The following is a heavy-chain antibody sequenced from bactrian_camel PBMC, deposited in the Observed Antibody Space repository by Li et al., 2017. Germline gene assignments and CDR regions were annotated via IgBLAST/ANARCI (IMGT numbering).Heavy chain of an antibody. CDR3: ATTGTGSGTYECIY. V-gene: IGHV3S40*01. CDR2: ITGGGHT. D-gene: IGHD6*01. Sequence: DVQLVESGGGLVQPGGSLRLSCAASGFTFSSGAMTWVRQASGKGLEWVSGITGGGHTYYADSVKGRFTISRDNAKNTMYLQLNSLKTEDTAMYYCATTGTGSGTYECIYWGQGTQVAVS. CDR1: GFTFSSGA. J-gene: IGHJ4*01.